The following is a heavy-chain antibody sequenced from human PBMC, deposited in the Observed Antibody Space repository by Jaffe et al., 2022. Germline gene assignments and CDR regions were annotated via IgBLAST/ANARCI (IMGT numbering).Heavy chain of an antibody. CDR2: ISWDGGST. Sequence: EVQLVESGGVVVQPGGSLRLSCAASGFTFDDYAMHWVRQAPGKGLEWVSLISWDGGSTYYADSVKGRFTISRDNSKNSLYLQMNSLRAEDTALYYCAKDGYGSGSYSDYWGQGTLVTVSS. V-gene: IGHV3-43D*04. J-gene: IGHJ4*02. D-gene: IGHD3-10*01. CDR3: AKDGYGSGSYSDY. CDR1: GFTFDDYA.